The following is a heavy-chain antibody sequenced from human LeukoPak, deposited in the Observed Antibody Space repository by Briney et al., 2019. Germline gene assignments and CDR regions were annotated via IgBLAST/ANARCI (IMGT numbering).Heavy chain of an antibody. J-gene: IGHJ4*02. CDR1: GGSISDYY. V-gene: IGHV4-34*01. CDR3: ARGLGAHSPDYDYVWGSYRYTGGFDY. CDR2: INHRGST. Sequence: PSETLSLTCTVSGGSISDYYWSWIRQPPGKGLEWIGEINHRGSTNYNPSLKSRVTISVDTSKNQFSLKLSSVTAADTAVYYCARGLGAHSPDYDYVWGSYRYTGGFDYWGQGTLVTVSS. D-gene: IGHD3-16*02.